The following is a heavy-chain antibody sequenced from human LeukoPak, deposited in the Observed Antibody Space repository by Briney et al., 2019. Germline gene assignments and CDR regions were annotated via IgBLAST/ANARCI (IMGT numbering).Heavy chain of an antibody. V-gene: IGHV3-21*01. Sequence: GGSLRLSCAASGFTFSYYAMNWVRQAPGKGLEWVSSISSSSSYIYYADSVKGRFTISRDNAKNSLYLQMNSLRAEDTAVYYCAQAGGYYFDYWGQGTLVTVSS. CDR1: GFTFSYYA. CDR3: AQAGGYYFDY. CDR2: ISSSSSYI. J-gene: IGHJ4*02.